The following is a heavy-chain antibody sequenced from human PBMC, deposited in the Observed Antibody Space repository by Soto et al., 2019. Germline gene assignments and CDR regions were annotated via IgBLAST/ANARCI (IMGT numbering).Heavy chain of an antibody. CDR2: IPPIFGAA. Sequence: QVQLVQSGAEVKKPGSSVKVSCKASGGAFRSYTISWVRQALGQGLERMGGIPPIFGAANSAQKLEGRVTSSADKSTTTAYMELSNPTYEDTAVYYGARDEIAVANRVGMDVWGQGTTVIVSS. J-gene: IGHJ6*02. V-gene: IGHV1-69*06. CDR1: GGAFRSYT. CDR3: ARDEIAVANRVGMDV. D-gene: IGHD6-19*01.